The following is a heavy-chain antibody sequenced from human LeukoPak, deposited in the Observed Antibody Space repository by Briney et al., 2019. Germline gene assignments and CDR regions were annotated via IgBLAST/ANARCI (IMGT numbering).Heavy chain of an antibody. Sequence: GGSLRLSCAASGFTFSSHWMHWVRQAPGKGLVWVSRIESDGSSKMYADSVRGRFTISRDNAKNTLCLQMNSLRAEDTAVYYCAREHRGAGATVDYWGQGTLVTVSS. CDR3: AREHRGAGATVDY. J-gene: IGHJ4*02. CDR2: IESDGSSK. D-gene: IGHD1-26*01. CDR1: GFTFSSHW. V-gene: IGHV3-74*03.